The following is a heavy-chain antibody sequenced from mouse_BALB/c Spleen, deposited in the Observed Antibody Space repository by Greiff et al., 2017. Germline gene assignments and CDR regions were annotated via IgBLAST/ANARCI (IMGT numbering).Heavy chain of an antibody. CDR3: ARQWERAWFAY. J-gene: IGHJ3*01. CDR1: GFAFSSYD. D-gene: IGHD4-1*01. CDR2: ISSGGGST. V-gene: IGHV5-12-1*01. Sequence: EVKLMESGGGLVKPGGSLKLSCAASGFAFSSYDMSWVRQTPEKRLEWVAYISSGGGSTYYPDTVKGRFTISRDNAKNTLYLQMSSLKSEDTAMYYCARQWERAWFAYWGQGTLVTVSA.